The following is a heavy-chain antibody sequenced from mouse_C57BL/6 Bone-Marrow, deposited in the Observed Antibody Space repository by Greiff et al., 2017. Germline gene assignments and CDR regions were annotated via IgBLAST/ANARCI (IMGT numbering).Heavy chain of an antibody. V-gene: IGHV3-6*01. CDR3: ARARQLRLLFDY. CDR2: ISYDGSN. D-gene: IGHD3-2*02. J-gene: IGHJ2*01. CDR1: GYSITSGYY. Sequence: EVQLQQSGPGLVKPSQSLSLTCSVTGYSITSGYYWNWIRQFPGNKLEWMGYISYDGSNNYNPSPKNRISITRDTSKNQFFLKLNSVTTEDTATYYCARARQLRLLFDYWGQGTTLTVSS.